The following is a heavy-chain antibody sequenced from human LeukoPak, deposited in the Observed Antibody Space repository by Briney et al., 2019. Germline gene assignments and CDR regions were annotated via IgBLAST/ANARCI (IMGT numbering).Heavy chain of an antibody. CDR1: GFTFSSHW. J-gene: IGHJ3*02. D-gene: IGHD2-21*02. CDR2: INCDGSST. Sequence: PGGSLRLSCAASGFTFSSHWMHWVRRAPGKGLLWISLINCDGSSTTYADSVKGRFTISRDNAKNTLYLQMDSLRAEDTAVYYCTRGSVVAPISASDIWGQGTMVTVSS. V-gene: IGHV3-74*01. CDR3: TRGSVVAPISASDI.